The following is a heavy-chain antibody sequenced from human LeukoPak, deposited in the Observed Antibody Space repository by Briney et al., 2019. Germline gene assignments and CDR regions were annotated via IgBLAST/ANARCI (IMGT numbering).Heavy chain of an antibody. Sequence: PGGSLRLSCAASGFTFSTFWMTWVRQAPGKGLEWVANIKPDGSEKSYVDSVKGRFTVSRDNAKNSLYLHMNSLRAEDTALYYCARGRLDGGNSYLDWFDPWGQGTLVTVSS. J-gene: IGHJ5*02. V-gene: IGHV3-7*01. CDR3: ARGRLDGGNSYLDWFDP. CDR2: IKPDGSEK. D-gene: IGHD5-18*01. CDR1: GFTFSTFW.